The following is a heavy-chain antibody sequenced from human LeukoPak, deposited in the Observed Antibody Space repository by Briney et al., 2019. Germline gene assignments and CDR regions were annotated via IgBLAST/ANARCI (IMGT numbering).Heavy chain of an antibody. V-gene: IGHV1-69*13. CDR2: IIPIFGTA. D-gene: IGHD2-2*01. J-gene: IGHJ4*02. CDR1: GGTFSSYA. CDR3: ARGQGEVPAAIHGNFDY. Sequence: SVKVSCKASGGTFSSYAISWVRQAPGQGLEWMGGIIPIFGTANYAQKSQGRVTITADESTSTAYMELSSLRSEDTAVYYCARGQGEVPAAIHGNFDYWGQGTLVTVSS.